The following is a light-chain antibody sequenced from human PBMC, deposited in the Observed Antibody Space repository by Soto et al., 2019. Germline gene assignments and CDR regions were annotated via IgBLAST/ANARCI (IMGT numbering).Light chain of an antibody. V-gene: IGKV3-20*01. Sequence: EIVLTQSPGPLSLSPGERATLSCRASPSVSISSLAWYQQKPGQAPRLLIYIASSRATGIPDRFSGSGSGTDFTLTISRLEPEDFAVYDFQQYGSSSYTFGQGTNLEIK. CDR3: QQYGSSSYT. CDR2: IAS. J-gene: IGKJ2*01. CDR1: PSVSISS.